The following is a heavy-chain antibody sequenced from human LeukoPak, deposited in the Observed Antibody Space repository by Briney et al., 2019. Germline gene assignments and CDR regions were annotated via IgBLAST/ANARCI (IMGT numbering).Heavy chain of an antibody. V-gene: IGHV1-2*02. CDR3: ARDPEANWAFFDY. CDR2: IHPRRGDT. J-gene: IGHJ4*02. CDR1: GHTFNAYY. Sequence: GASVKVSCKASGHTFNAYYIHWVRQAPGQGLEWMGWIHPRRGDTNYAQKFQGRVSMTRDTSTSTVYMDLSSLRSEDTAVYYCARDPEANWAFFDYWGQGTLVTVSS. D-gene: IGHD1-26*01.